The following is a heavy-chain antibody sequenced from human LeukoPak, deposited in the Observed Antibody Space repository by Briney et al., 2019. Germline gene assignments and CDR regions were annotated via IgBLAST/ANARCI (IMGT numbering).Heavy chain of an antibody. J-gene: IGHJ6*02. CDR3: ARDLVVVAAAGYYYYYGMDV. D-gene: IGHD2-15*01. CDR2: IANTGGST. V-gene: IGHV3-23*01. CDR1: GFTFSSYG. Sequence: GGSLRLSCVASGFTFSSYGMNWVRQAPGKGLQWVSSIANTGGSTYYADSVKGRFTISRDNSKNTLYLQMNSLRAEDTAVYYCARDLVVVAAAGYYYYYGMDVWGQGTTVTVSS.